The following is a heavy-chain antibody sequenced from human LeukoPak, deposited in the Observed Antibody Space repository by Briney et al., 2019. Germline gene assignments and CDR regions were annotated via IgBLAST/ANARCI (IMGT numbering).Heavy chain of an antibody. CDR1: GGSISSHY. CDR2: IYYSGST. J-gene: IGHJ4*02. CDR3: VRLSSIATAQD. D-gene: IGHD6-13*01. V-gene: IGHV4-59*08. Sequence: SETLSLTCSVSGGSISSHYWSWFRQPPGKGLEWIGYIYYSGSTNSNPSLKSRVTTSVDTSKNQFSLRLSSVIAADTAVYYCVRLSSIATAQDWGQGTLVTVSS.